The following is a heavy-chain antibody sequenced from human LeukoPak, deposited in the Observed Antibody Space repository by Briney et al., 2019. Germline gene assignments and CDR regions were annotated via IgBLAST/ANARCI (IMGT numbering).Heavy chain of an antibody. CDR2: ISYDGSNK. CDR3: AKDISVSSSWYIDY. J-gene: IGHJ4*02. Sequence: KSGGSLRLSCAASGFTFSSYAMHWVRQAPGKGLEWVAVISYDGSNKYYADSVKGRFTISRDNAKNSLYLQMNSLRAEDTALYYCAKDISVSSSWYIDYWGQGTLVTVSS. V-gene: IGHV3-30-3*01. CDR1: GFTFSSYA. D-gene: IGHD6-13*01.